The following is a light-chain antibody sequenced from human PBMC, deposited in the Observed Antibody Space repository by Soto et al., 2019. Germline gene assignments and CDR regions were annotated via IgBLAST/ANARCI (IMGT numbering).Light chain of an antibody. CDR2: EVT. J-gene: IGLJ2*01. V-gene: IGLV2-14*01. CDR3: SSFTSRSPLL. Sequence: QSALTQPASVSGSPGQSITISCTGTSTDVRTYNSVSWYQQHPGKAPKLMIYEVTNRPSGVSNRFSGSKSGNTGSLTISGLQVEEEADYYCSSFTSRSPLLFGGGTKVTVL. CDR1: STDVRTYNS.